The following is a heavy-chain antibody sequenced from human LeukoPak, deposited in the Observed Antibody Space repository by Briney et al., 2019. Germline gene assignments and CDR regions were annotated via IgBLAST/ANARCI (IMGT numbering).Heavy chain of an antibody. V-gene: IGHV4-61*02. CDR1: GDSISGNYY. Sequence: SETLSLTCTVSGDSISGNYYWNWIRQPAGKGLEWIGRIFTSGNTNYNSSLKSRVTISLDTSKDQFSLRLSSVTVADTAFYYWTRESATSGSTDWGQGTLVTVSS. J-gene: IGHJ4*02. CDR2: IFTSGNT. D-gene: IGHD3-10*01. CDR3: TRESATSGSTD.